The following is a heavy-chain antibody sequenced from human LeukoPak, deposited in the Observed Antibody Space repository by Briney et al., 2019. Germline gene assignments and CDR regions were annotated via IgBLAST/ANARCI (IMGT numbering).Heavy chain of an antibody. CDR3: ARFRPWIQLWLKGYLDY. J-gene: IGHJ4*02. D-gene: IGHD5-18*01. Sequence: SETLSLTCAVYGGSLSGYYWSWIRQPPGKGLEWIGEINHSGSTNYNPSLKSRVTISVDTTKNQFSLKLSSVTAADTAVYYCARFRPWIQLWLKGYLDYWGQGTLVTVSS. V-gene: IGHV4-34*01. CDR2: INHSGST. CDR1: GGSLSGYY.